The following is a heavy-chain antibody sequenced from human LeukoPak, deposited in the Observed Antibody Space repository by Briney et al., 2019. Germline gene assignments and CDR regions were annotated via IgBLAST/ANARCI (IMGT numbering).Heavy chain of an antibody. D-gene: IGHD1-1*01. V-gene: IGHV3-48*04. CDR3: ATGYNYGSHFDY. CDR2: IHSSGTPI. Sequence: GGSLRLSCAASGFTFSSYSMNWVRQAPGKGLEWISYIHSSGTPIYYADSVKGRFSISRDNAKNTLYLEMNSLRAEDTAVYNCATGYNYGSHFDYWGQGTLVTVSS. J-gene: IGHJ4*02. CDR1: GFTFSSYS.